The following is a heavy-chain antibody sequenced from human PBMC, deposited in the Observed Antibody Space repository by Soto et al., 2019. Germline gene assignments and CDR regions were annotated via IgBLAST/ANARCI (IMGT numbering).Heavy chain of an antibody. D-gene: IGHD3-3*01. CDR3: ARDRPQGGFGVVIRYLDP. CDR1: GFTFSSYA. CDR2: ISYDGSNK. V-gene: IGHV3-30-3*01. J-gene: IGHJ5*02. Sequence: PGGSLRLSCAASGFTFSSYAMHWVRQAPGKGLEWVAVISYDGSNKYYADSVKGRFTISRDNSKNTLYLQMNSLRAEDTAVYYCARDRPQGGFGVVIRYLDPWGQGTLVTVSS.